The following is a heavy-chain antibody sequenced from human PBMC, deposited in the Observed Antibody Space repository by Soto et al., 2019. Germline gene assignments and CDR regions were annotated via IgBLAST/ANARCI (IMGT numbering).Heavy chain of an antibody. D-gene: IGHD6-6*01. CDR2: IYYSGST. CDR1: GGSISSYY. Sequence: SETLSLTCTVSGGSISSYYWSWIRQPPGKGLEWIGYIYYSGSTNYNPSLKSRVTISVDTSKNQFSLKLSSVTAADTAVYYCAGESGAASLTYGRGVRGQGTVVTV. CDR3: AGESGAASLTYGRGV. J-gene: IGHJ6*02. V-gene: IGHV4-59*01.